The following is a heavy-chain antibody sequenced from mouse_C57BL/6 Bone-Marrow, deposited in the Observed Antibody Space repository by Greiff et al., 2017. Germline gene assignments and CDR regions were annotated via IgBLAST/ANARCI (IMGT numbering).Heavy chain of an antibody. Sequence: VQLQQSDAELVKPGASVKISCKASGYTFTDYSIHWMKQRPEQGLEWIGFIYPRDGSTKYNEKFKGKATLTVDQSSSTAYMQLNRLPSEDSAVYVCARWRASTTAFDVWGTGTTVTVSS. CDR1: GYTFTDYS. CDR3: ARWRASTTAFDV. D-gene: IGHD1-2*01. J-gene: IGHJ1*03. V-gene: IGHV1-78*01. CDR2: IYPRDGST.